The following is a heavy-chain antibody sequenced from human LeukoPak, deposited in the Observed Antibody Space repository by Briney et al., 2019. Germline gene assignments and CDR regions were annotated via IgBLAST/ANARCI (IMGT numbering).Heavy chain of an antibody. CDR3: ARRSIDFWSGYSTGRFDP. D-gene: IGHD3-3*01. Sequence: SETLSLTCAVYGGSFSGYYWSWIRQPPGKGLERIGEINHSGSTNYNPSLKSRVTISVDTSKNQFSLKLSSVTAADTAVYYCARRSIDFWSGYSTGRFDPWGQGTLVTVSS. CDR1: GGSFSGYY. CDR2: INHSGST. V-gene: IGHV4-34*01. J-gene: IGHJ5*02.